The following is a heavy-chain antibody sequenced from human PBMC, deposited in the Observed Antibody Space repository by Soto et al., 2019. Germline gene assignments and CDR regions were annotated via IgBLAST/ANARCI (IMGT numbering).Heavy chain of an antibody. J-gene: IGHJ4*02. CDR1: GLTVSRNY. CDR2: IDSGGTT. V-gene: IGHV3-66*01. CDR3: ARGMAAPGSYYFDY. Sequence: PGGSLRLSWAASGLTVSRNYMSWVRQAPGKWLEWVSVIDSGGTTYHADSVKGRFTISRDNSKSTMYLQMSSLRAEDTAMYYCARGMAAPGSYYFDYWGKGTLGTVSS. D-gene: IGHD6-13*01.